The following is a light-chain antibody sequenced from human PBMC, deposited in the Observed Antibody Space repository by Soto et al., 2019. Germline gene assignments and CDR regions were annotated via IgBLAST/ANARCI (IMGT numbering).Light chain of an antibody. CDR2: KAS. J-gene: IGKJ4*02. V-gene: IGKV1-5*03. CDR1: QSISSW. Sequence: DIQMTQSPSTLSASVGDRVTITCRASQSISSWLAWYQQKPGKAPKLLIYKASSLETGVPSRFSGSGSGTEFTLTISSLQPDDFAIYYCKQYNSSPLTFGGGTKVEIK. CDR3: KQYNSSPLT.